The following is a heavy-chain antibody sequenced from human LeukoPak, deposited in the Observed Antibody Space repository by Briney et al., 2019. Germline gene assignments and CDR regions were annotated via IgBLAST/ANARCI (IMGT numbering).Heavy chain of an antibody. CDR1: GFTFSSYW. CDR3: AKSKTPYCSSANCLMFDY. Sequence: GGSLRLSCAASGFTFSSYWMHWVRQAPGKGLVWVSRINSDGSSTSYADSVKGRFTISRDNSKNTLYLQMNSLRAEDTAVYYCAKSKTPYCSSANCLMFDYWGQGALVTVSS. CDR2: INSDGSST. J-gene: IGHJ4*02. V-gene: IGHV3-74*01. D-gene: IGHD2-2*01.